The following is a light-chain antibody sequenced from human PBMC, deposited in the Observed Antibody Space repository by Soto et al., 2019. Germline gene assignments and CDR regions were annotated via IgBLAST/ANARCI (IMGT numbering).Light chain of an antibody. CDR3: QTWDTGSHRI. Sequence: QLVLTQSPSASASLGASVKLTCTLSSGHNSYAIAWHQQQPGKGPRYLMKLNSDGSHTRGDGIPERFSGSSSGAERYLTISSLQSEEEADYYCQTWDTGSHRIFGGGTKLTVL. J-gene: IGLJ2*01. CDR1: SGHNSYA. V-gene: IGLV4-69*01. CDR2: LNSDGSH.